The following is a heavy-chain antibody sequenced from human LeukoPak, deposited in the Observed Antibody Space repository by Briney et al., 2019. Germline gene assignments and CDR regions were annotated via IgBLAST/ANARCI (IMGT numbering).Heavy chain of an antibody. V-gene: IGHV3-64*02. J-gene: IGHJ4*02. CDR3: ARVSGWYWFDN. CDR2: ISSNGRIT. Sequence: GGSLRLSCAASGFTFGTYAMHWVRQAPGNGLEYVSAISSNGRITDYADSVKGRFTISRDNSKNILYLQMGSLRSEDMAVYYCARVSGWYWFDNWGQGTLVTVSS. D-gene: IGHD6-19*01. CDR1: GFTFGTYA.